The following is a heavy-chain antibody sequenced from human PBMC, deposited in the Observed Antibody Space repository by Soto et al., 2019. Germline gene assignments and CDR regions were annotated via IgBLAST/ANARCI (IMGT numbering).Heavy chain of an antibody. V-gene: IGHV4-31*03. CDR1: GGSISSGGYY. Sequence: QVQLQESGPGLVKPSQTLSLTCTVSGGSISSGGYYWSWIRQHPGKGLEWIGYIYYSGSTYYNPSLKSRVTIAVDTSKNQFSLKLSSVTAADTAVYYCARAIAAAGYWFDPWGQGTLVTVSS. CDR3: ARAIAAAGYWFDP. J-gene: IGHJ5*02. D-gene: IGHD6-13*01. CDR2: IYYSGST.